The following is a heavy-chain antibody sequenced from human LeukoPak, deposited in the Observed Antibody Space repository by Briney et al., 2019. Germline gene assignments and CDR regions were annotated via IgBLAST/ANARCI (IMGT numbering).Heavy chain of an antibody. CDR1: GFTFSSYA. CDR3: AKESYYDSSGYYLLADFDY. D-gene: IGHD3-22*01. CDR2: ISGSGGST. J-gene: IGHJ4*02. V-gene: IGHV3-23*01. Sequence: PGGSLRLSCAASGFTFSSYAMSWVRQAPGKGLEWVSAISGSGGSTYYADSVEGRFTISRDNSKNTLYLQMNSLRAEDTAVYYCAKESYYDSSGYYLLADFDYWGQGTLVTVSS.